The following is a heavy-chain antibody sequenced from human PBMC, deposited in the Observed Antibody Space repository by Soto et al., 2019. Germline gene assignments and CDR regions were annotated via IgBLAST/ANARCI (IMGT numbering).Heavy chain of an antibody. CDR2: VNGGGDST. CDR3: ARGWTFDL. J-gene: IGHJ4*02. V-gene: IGHV3-23*01. CDR1: GFTFSSYA. Sequence: GGSLRLSCAASGFTFSSYAMSWVRQAPGKGLEWVSGVNGGGDSTYFADSVRGRFTISRDNSKNTLFLQMTSLRAEDTAVYYCARGWTFDLWGQGTLVTVSS. D-gene: IGHD1-1*01.